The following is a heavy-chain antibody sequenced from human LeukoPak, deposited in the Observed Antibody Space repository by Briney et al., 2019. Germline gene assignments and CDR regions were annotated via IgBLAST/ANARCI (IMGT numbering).Heavy chain of an antibody. CDR3: AKDRWVYHTN. CDR2: ISGSGGST. Sequence: PGGSLRLSCAASGFTFSSYAMSWVRQAPGRGLEWVSAISGSGGSTYYADSVKGRFTISRDNSKNTLYLQMKSLRAEDTAVYYCAKDRWVYHTNWGQGTLVTVSS. V-gene: IGHV3-23*01. D-gene: IGHD6-13*01. J-gene: IGHJ4*02. CDR1: GFTFSSYA.